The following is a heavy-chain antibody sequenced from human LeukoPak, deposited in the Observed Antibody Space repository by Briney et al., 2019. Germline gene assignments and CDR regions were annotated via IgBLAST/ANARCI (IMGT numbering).Heavy chain of an antibody. J-gene: IGHJ6*03. CDR3: ARDGYSSSWFGYYYMDV. CDR1: GYTFTGYY. D-gene: IGHD6-13*01. V-gene: IGHV1-2*02. Sequence: ASVKVSRKASGYTFTGYYMHWVRQAPGQGLEWMGWINPNSGGTNYAQKFQGRVTMTRDTSISTAYMELSRLRSDDTAVYYCARDGYSSSWFGYYYMDVWGKGTTVTISS. CDR2: INPNSGGT.